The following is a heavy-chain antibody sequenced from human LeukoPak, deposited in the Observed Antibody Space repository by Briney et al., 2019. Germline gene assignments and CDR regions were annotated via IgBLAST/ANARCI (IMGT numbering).Heavy chain of an antibody. CDR1: GFSFSNFA. CDR3: AKDAIGQYRPYYFDH. D-gene: IGHD3-16*02. J-gene: IGHJ4*02. Sequence: GGSLRLSCEVSGFSFSNFAMSWVRQAAGKGLDWVSAISGSGGSTYYAESVQGRFTISRDNSKNTLYLQMNSLRAEDTAVYYCAKDAIGQYRPYYFDHWGQGTLVPVSS. CDR2: ISGSGGST. V-gene: IGHV3-23*01.